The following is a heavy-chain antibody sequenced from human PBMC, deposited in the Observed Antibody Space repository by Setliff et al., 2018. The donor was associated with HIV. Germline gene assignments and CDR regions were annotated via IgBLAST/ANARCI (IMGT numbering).Heavy chain of an antibody. CDR2: INHSGGV. Sequence: SETLSLTCAVYGRAFTGYFWTWIRHFPGKGLEWIGEINHSGGVNYNPSLKSRVNIPVDMSKNQVSLKVTSVNVADTATYFCAAKPMIRGKPFDSWGQGTLVTVSS. V-gene: IGHV4-34*01. CDR1: GRAFTGYF. D-gene: IGHD3-10*01. CDR3: AAKPMIRGKPFDS. J-gene: IGHJ5*01.